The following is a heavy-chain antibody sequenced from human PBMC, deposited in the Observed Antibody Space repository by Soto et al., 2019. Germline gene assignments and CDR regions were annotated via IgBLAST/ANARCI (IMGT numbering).Heavy chain of an antibody. CDR3: AREQKMTTVNHFDY. V-gene: IGHV3-66*01. CDR1: GFTVSSNY. D-gene: IGHD4-17*01. J-gene: IGHJ4*02. CDR2: IYSGGST. Sequence: PGGSLRLSCAASGFTVSSNYMSWVRQAPGKGLEWVSVIYSGGSTYYADSVKGRFTISRDNSKNTLYLQMNSLRAEDTAVYYCAREQKMTTVNHFDYWGQGTLVTVSS.